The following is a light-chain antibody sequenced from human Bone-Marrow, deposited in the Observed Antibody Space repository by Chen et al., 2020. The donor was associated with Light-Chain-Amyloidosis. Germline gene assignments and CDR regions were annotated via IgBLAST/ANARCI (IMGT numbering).Light chain of an antibody. V-gene: IGLV3-21*02. CDR1: NIGSTS. Sequence: SYVLTQPSSVSVAPGQTATLACGGNNIGSTSVQWYQQTPGQAPLLVGYDDSDRPPGIPERLSGSNSGNTATLTISRVEAGDEADYYCQVWDRSSDRPVFGGGTKLTVL. J-gene: IGLJ3*02. CDR2: DDS. CDR3: QVWDRSSDRPV.